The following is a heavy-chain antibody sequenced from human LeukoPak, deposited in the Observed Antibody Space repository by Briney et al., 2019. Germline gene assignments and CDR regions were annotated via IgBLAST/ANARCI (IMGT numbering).Heavy chain of an antibody. J-gene: IGHJ4*02. CDR2: IYSGGTT. Sequence: GGSLRLSCAASGFTVSTNYMTWVRQAPGKGLEWVSVIYSGGTTYYADSVKGRFSISRDNSKNTLYLQMNSLRAEDTAVYYYAGCDYGRSGFDYWGQVILVTV. V-gene: IGHV3-66*01. CDR1: GFTVSTNY. D-gene: IGHD3-16*01. CDR3: AGCDYGRSGFDY.